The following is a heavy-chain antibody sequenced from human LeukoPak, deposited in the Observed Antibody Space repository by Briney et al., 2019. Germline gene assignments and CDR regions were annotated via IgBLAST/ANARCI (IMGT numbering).Heavy chain of an antibody. D-gene: IGHD3-3*01. CDR2: IYYSGST. J-gene: IGHJ3*02. V-gene: IGHV4-59*01. CDR1: GDSISSYY. CDR3: ARVNTSLGITIFGVAPDAFDI. Sequence: SETLSLTCTVSGDSISSYYWSWIRQPPGKGLEWIGYIYYSGSTNYNPSLKSRVTISVDTSKNQFSLKLSSVTAADTAVYYCARVNTSLGITIFGVAPDAFDIWGQGTMVTVSS.